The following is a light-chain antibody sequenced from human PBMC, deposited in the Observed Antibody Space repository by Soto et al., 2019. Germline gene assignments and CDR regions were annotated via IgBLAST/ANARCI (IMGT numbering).Light chain of an antibody. CDR1: QGIDSS. CDR3: KQFKTYSLT. J-gene: IGKJ4*01. V-gene: IGKV1-13*02. Sequence: AILLTQSPSSLSASVGDRVTITCRASQGIDSSFAWYQQKPGKAPKLLIFDAFNLESGVPFRFSGSGFGTEFTLTISSLQPDDSATYYCKQFKTYSLTFGGGTKVDIK. CDR2: DAF.